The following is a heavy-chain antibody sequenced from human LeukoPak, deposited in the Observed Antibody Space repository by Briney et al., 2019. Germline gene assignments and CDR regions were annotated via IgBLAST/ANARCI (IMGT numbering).Heavy chain of an antibody. CDR2: IYTSGST. D-gene: IGHD5-18*01. CDR3: AREGRPVIKGGWIQLWSTHYYYYYMDV. CDR1: GGSISSGSYY. Sequence: SETLSLTCTVSGGSISSGSYYWSWIRQPAGKGLEWIGRIYTSGSTNYNPSLKSRVTISVDTSKNQFSLKLSSVTAADTAVYYCAREGRPVIKGGWIQLWSTHYYYYYMDVWGKGTTVTVSS. V-gene: IGHV4-61*02. J-gene: IGHJ6*03.